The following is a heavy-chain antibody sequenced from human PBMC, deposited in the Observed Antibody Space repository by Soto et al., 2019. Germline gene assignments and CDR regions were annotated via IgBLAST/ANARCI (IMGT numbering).Heavy chain of an antibody. D-gene: IGHD5-12*01. CDR1: GFTFSSHA. Sequence: QVQLVESGGGVVQPGRSLRLSCVASGFTFSSHAMHWVRQAPGKGLEWVAVIWYAGSKKYYEDSVKGRFTVARDDSENTLYLQMSSLRVEDKAVYYCARDTGYSDYDFDYWGQGTLVTVSP. J-gene: IGHJ4*02. CDR2: IWYAGSKK. V-gene: IGHV3-33*01. CDR3: ARDTGYSDYDFDY.